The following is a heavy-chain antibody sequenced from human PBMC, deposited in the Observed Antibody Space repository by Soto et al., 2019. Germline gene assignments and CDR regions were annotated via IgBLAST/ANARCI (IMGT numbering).Heavy chain of an antibody. D-gene: IGHD3-10*01. J-gene: IGHJ4*02. V-gene: IGHV1-69*01. CDR1: GGTFSSYA. CDR3: ARGAMVRGVIISDAPPFFNY. CDR2: IIPICGTA. Sequence: QVQLVQSGAEVKKPGSSVKVSCKASGGTFSSYAISWVRQAPGQGLEWMGGIIPICGTANYAQKFQGRVTITADESTSTAYMELSSLRSEDTAVYYCARGAMVRGVIISDAPPFFNYWGQGTLVTVSS.